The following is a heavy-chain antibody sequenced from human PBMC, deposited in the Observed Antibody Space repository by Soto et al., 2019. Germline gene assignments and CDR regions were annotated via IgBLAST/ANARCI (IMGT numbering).Heavy chain of an antibody. CDR3: ARDGGIAAAGTWYYYYGMDV. V-gene: IGHV3-7*01. Sequence: PGGSLRLSCAASGFTSRRYWMSWVRQAPGKGLEWVASIKQDGSEKYYVDSVKGRFTISRDNAKNSLYLQMNSLRAEDTAVYYCARDGGIAAAGTWYYYYGMDVWGQGTTVTVSS. J-gene: IGHJ6*02. D-gene: IGHD6-13*01. CDR1: GFTSRRYW. CDR2: IKQDGSEK.